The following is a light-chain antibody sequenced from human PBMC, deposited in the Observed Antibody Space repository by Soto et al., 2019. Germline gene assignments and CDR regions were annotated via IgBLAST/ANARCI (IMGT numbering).Light chain of an antibody. V-gene: IGLV2-14*01. J-gene: IGLJ1*01. Sequence: QCLLTQPASVSGSPGQSITISCTGTISDVGGYNYVSWYQQHPGKAPKLMIYEVSNRPSGVSNRFSGSKYGNTASLTISGLQAEDEADYYCSSYTSSSTLYVFGTGTKVTVL. CDR3: SSYTSSSTLYV. CDR2: EVS. CDR1: ISDVGGYNY.